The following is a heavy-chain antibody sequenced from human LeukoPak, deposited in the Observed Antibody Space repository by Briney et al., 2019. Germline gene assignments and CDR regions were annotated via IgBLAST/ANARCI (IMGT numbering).Heavy chain of an antibody. CDR2: ISGSGGST. J-gene: IGHJ4*02. D-gene: IGHD3-22*01. Sequence: GGSLRLSCAASGFTFSSYAMSWVRQAPGKGLEWVSAISGSGGSTYYADSVKGRFTISRDNSKNTLYLQMNSLRAEDTAVYYCAKSGDYYDSSGYYYGAFFDYWGQGTLVTVSS. CDR1: GFTFSSYA. V-gene: IGHV3-23*01. CDR3: AKSGDYYDSSGYYYGAFFDY.